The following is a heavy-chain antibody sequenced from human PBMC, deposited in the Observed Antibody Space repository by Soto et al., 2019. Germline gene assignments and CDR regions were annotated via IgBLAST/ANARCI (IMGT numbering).Heavy chain of an antibody. CDR1: GGSFSGYY. J-gene: IGHJ4*02. CDR2: INHSGST. V-gene: IGHV4-34*01. D-gene: IGHD6-19*01. Sequence: PSETLSLTCAVYGGSFSGYYWSWIRQPPGKGLEWIGEINHSGSTNYNPSLKSRVTISVDTSKNQFSLKLSSVTAADTAVYYCASGQSSGPIHYWGQGTLVTVSS. CDR3: ASGQSSGPIHY.